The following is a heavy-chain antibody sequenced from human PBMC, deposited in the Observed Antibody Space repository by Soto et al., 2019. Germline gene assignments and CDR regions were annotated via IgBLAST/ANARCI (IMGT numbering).Heavy chain of an antibody. CDR3: ARPPLSSSGYLNYFDY. CDR1: GFTFSSYA. CDR2: ISYDGSNK. D-gene: IGHD3-22*01. J-gene: IGHJ4*02. V-gene: IGHV3-30-3*01. Sequence: QVQLVESGGGVVQPGRSLRLSCAASGFTFSSYAMHWVRQAPGKGLEWVAVISYDGSNKYYADSVKGRFTISRDNSKNTLYLQMNSLRAEDTAVYYCARPPLSSSGYLNYFDYWGQGTPVTVSS.